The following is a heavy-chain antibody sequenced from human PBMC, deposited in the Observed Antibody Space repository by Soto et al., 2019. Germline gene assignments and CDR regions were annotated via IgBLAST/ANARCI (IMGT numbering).Heavy chain of an antibody. V-gene: IGHV4-61*01. D-gene: IGHD5-12*01. J-gene: IGHJ5*02. CDR1: GGSVSSRSHF. CDR2: IYYTGNT. Sequence: QVQLQESGPGVVKPSDTLSVTCTVSGGSVSSRSHFWSWIRQPPGGGLQWIGYIYYTGNTNYSPSLKSRATLSVYTSRNQFSLRLTSVPAADTAIYYCARYDAESGSNKLDPWGQGTLVTVSS. CDR3: ARYDAESGSNKLDP.